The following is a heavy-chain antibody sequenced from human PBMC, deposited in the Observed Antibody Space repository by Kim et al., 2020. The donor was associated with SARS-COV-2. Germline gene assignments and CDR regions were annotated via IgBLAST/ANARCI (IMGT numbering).Heavy chain of an antibody. V-gene: IGHV4-34*01. J-gene: IGHJ4*02. CDR1: GGSFSGYY. CDR2: INHSGST. CDR3: ARVRVPAAPRGLRRTVDY. Sequence: SETLSLTCAVYGGSFSGYYWSWIRQPPGKGLEWIGEINHSGSTNYNPSLKSRVTISVDTSKNQFSLKLSSVTAADTAVYYCARVRVPAAPRGLRRTVDYWGQGTLVTVSS. D-gene: IGHD2-2*01.